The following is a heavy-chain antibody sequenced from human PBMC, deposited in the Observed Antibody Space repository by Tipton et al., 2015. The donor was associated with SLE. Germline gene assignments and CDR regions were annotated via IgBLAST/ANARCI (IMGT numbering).Heavy chain of an antibody. D-gene: IGHD3-10*01. CDR3: ARQGFGDLYSYFDY. V-gene: IGHV4-39*01. J-gene: IGHJ4*02. Sequence: TLSLTCAVSGGSISSRTYYWAWIRQPPGRGLEWVASISYGGRTFYSPSLKTRVTLSRDTSKNHFSLRWSSVTAADTAVYFCARQGFGDLYSYFDYWGQGTLVTVSS. CDR2: ISYGGRT. CDR1: GGSISSRTYY.